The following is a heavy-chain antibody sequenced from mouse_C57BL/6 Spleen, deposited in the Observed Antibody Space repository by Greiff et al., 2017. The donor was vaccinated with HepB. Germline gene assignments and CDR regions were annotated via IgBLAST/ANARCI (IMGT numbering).Heavy chain of an antibody. J-gene: IGHJ2*01. CDR3: ARFRGFLFDY. Sequence: QVQLKQSGAELVRPGASVKLSCKASGYTFTDYYINWVKQRPGQGLEWIARIYPGSGNTYYNEKFKGKATLTAEKSSSTAYMQLSSLTSEDSAVYFCARFRGFLFDYWGQSTTLTVSS. CDR1: GYTFTDYY. V-gene: IGHV1-76*01. CDR2: IYPGSGNT. D-gene: IGHD3-2*02.